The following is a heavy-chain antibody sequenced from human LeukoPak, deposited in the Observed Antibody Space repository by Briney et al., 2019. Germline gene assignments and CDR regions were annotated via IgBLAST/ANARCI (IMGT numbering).Heavy chain of an antibody. CDR1: GYSISSGYY. V-gene: IGHV4-38-2*02. CDR3: ARANRYDLHFDY. Sequence: KPSETLSLTCTVSGYSISSGYYWGWIRQPPGRGLEWIGSIYHSGSTYYNPSLKSRVTISVDTSKNQFSLKLSSVTAADTAVYYCARANRYDLHFDYWGQGTLVTVSS. D-gene: IGHD5-12*01. CDR2: IYHSGST. J-gene: IGHJ4*02.